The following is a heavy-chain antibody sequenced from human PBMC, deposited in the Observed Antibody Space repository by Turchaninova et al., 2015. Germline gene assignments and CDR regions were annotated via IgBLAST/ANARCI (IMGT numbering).Heavy chain of an antibody. J-gene: IGHJ4*02. CDR2: IYWGDDK. CDR3: AHSANGPFDY. V-gene: IGHV2-5*02. Sequence: QITLKESGPTLVKPTQTLTLTCSFSGFSLSTTGMGVGWIRQPPGKALEWLAGIYWGDDKRYRPSLKSRLTLTGDTSKNQVVLTITNVDPVDTATYYCAHSANGPFDYWGQGTLVTVSS. D-gene: IGHD4/OR15-4a*01. CDR1: GFSLSTTGMG.